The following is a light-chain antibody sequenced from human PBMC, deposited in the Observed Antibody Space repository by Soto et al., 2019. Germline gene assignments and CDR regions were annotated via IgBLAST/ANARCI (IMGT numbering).Light chain of an antibody. CDR2: GAS. CDR1: QSVSSN. CDR3: HQRRQWPLT. J-gene: IGKJ4*01. Sequence: EIVMTQSPATLSVSPGERATLSCRASQSVSSNFLAWYQQKPGQAPRLLIHGASTRATGIPARFSGSGSGTEFTLTISSLQSEDFAIYYCHQRRQWPLTFGGGTKVEI. V-gene: IGKV3-15*01.